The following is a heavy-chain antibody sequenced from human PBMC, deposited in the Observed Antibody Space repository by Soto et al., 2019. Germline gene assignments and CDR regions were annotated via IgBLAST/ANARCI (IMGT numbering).Heavy chain of an antibody. Sequence: QVQLQQWGAGLLKPSETLSLTCAVYGGSFSGYYWTCIRQPPGKGLEWIGEINHSGSTNYSPSLKRRVTISVDTSKNQCSLRLSSVTAADTAVYYCARIGYSDILTGSYRRYFDLWGRGTLVTVSS. CDR3: ARIGYSDILTGSYRRYFDL. CDR2: INHSGST. CDR1: GGSFSGYY. V-gene: IGHV4-34*01. D-gene: IGHD3-9*01. J-gene: IGHJ2*01.